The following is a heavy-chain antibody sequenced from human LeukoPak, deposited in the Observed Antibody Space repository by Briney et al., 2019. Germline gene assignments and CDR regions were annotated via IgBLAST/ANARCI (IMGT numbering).Heavy chain of an antibody. V-gene: IGHV1-2*02. J-gene: IGHJ5*02. Sequence: ASVKVSCKASGYTFTGYYMHWVRQAPGQGLEWMGWVNPNTGGTDYAQRFQGRVTMTRDTSISTAYMELSSLISDDTAVYYCARDVFAEYNTHHKFDPWGQGTLVTVSS. CDR2: VNPNTGGT. D-gene: IGHD1-14*01. CDR1: GYTFTGYY. CDR3: ARDVFAEYNTHHKFDP.